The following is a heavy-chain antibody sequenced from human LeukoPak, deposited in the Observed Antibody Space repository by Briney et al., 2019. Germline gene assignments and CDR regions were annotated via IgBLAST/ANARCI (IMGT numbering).Heavy chain of an antibody. Sequence: GGSLRLSCAASGFTVSSNYMTWVRQAPGKGLEWVSVTYSGGSTYYADSVKGRFTISRDNAKNSLYLQMNSLRAEDTAVYYCAELGITMIGGVWGKGTTVTISS. CDR2: TYSGGST. V-gene: IGHV3-66*01. D-gene: IGHD3-10*02. CDR3: AELGITMIGGV. J-gene: IGHJ6*04. CDR1: GFTVSSNY.